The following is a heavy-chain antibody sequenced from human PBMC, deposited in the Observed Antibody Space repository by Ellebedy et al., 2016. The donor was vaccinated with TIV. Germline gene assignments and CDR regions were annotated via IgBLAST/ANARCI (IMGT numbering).Heavy chain of an antibody. D-gene: IGHD6-25*01. J-gene: IGHJ4*02. Sequence: AASVKVSCKASGYTFTNYDVNWVRQAPGQGLEWLGLISAYKGDTKYSHKAQGRVILTVDTSTNTAYMELRSLRSDDTAVYYCGRGGSLPSRAFDYWGQGTLVTVSS. V-gene: IGHV1-18*04. CDR2: ISAYKGDT. CDR1: GYTFTNYD. CDR3: GRGGSLPSRAFDY.